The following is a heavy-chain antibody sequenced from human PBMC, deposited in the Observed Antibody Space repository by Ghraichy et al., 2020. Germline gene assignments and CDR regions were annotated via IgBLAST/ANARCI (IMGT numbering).Heavy chain of an antibody. D-gene: IGHD3-22*01. J-gene: IGHJ4*02. Sequence: GGSLRLSCAASGFTFSSYAMHWVRQAPGKGLEWVAVISYDGSNKYYADSVKGRFTISRDNSKNTLYLQMNSLRAEDTAAYYCARGNPDYYDSSGYSFDYWGQGTLVTVSS. CDR1: GFTFSSYA. CDR3: ARGNPDYYDSSGYSFDY. CDR2: ISYDGSNK. V-gene: IGHV3-30-3*01.